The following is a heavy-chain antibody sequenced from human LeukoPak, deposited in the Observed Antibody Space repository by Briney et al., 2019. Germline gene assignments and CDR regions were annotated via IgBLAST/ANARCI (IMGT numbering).Heavy chain of an antibody. CDR2: ISGSGGST. V-gene: IGHV3-23*01. CDR1: GFTFSSYA. CDR3: ARDPRGTSDWHPPNWFDP. J-gene: IGHJ5*02. D-gene: IGHD6-19*01. Sequence: GGSLRLSCAASGFTFSSYAMSWVRQAPGKGLEWVSAISGSGGSTYYADSLKGRFTISRDNAKNSLYLQMNSLRAEDTAVYYCARDPRGTSDWHPPNWFDPWGQGTLVTVSS.